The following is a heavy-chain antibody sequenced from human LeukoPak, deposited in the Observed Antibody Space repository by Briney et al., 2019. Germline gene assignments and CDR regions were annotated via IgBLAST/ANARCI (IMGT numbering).Heavy chain of an antibody. V-gene: IGHV3-30*18. D-gene: IGHD2-2*01. CDR2: ISYDGSNK. CDR3: AKIRKGPSYDYGDY. J-gene: IGHJ4*02. CDR1: GFTFSSYG. Sequence: GGSLRLSCAASGFTFSSYGMHWVRQAPGEGLEWVAVISYDGSNKYYADSVKGRFTISRDNSKNTLYLQMNSLRAEDTAVYYCAKIRKGPSYDYGDYWGQGTLVTVSS.